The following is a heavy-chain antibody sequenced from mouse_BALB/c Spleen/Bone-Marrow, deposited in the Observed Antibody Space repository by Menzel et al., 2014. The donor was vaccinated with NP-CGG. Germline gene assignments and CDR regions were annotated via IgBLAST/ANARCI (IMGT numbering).Heavy chain of an antibody. D-gene: IGHD2-1*01. CDR2: IDPSDSYT. J-gene: IGHJ4*01. CDR3: ALIYYGNYDYAMDY. V-gene: IGHV1-69*02. CDR1: GYTFTSYW. Sequence: QVQLQQPGAELVKPGASVKLSCKASGYTFTSYWMHWVKQRPGQGLEWIGEIDPSDSYTNYNQKFKGKATLTVDKSSSTAYMQLSSLTSEDSVVYYCALIYYGNYDYAMDYWGQGTSVTVSS.